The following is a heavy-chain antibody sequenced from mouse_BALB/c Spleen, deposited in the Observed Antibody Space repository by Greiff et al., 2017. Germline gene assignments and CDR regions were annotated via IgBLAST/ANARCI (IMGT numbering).Heavy chain of an antibody. CDR2: IYPGDGDT. J-gene: IGHJ3*01. CDR1: GYAFSSYW. V-gene: IGHV1-80*01. CDR3: ARSDYGSSYVFAY. D-gene: IGHD1-1*01. Sequence: VKLMESGAELVRPGSSVKISCKASGYAFSSYWMNWVKQRPGQGLEWIGQIYPGDGDTNYNGKFKGKATLTADKSSSTAYMQLSSLTSEDSAVYFCARSDYGSSYVFAYRGQGTLVTVSA.